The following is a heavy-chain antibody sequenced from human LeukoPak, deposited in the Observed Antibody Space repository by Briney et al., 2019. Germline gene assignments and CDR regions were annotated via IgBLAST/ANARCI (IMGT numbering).Heavy chain of an antibody. CDR3: ARGMEPYYYMDV. D-gene: IGHD1-26*01. Sequence: GASVKVSCKASGYTFSVYYIHWLRQAPGQGLEWMGWVIPNSGGTNYAQKFQGRVTMTRDTSISTAYMELSRLRSDDTAVYYCARGMEPYYYMDVWGKGTTVTVSS. CDR2: VIPNSGGT. CDR1: GYTFSVYY. J-gene: IGHJ6*03. V-gene: IGHV1-2*02.